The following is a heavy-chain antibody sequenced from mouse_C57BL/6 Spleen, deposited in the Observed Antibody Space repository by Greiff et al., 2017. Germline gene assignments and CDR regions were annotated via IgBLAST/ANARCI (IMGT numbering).Heavy chain of an antibody. J-gene: IGHJ4*01. V-gene: IGHV5-17*01. CDR3: ARGLLRKGSMDY. Sequence: EVKLEESGGGLVKPGGSLKLSCAASGFTFSDYGMHWVRQAPEKGLEWVAYISSGSSTIYYADTVKGRFTISRDNAKNTLFLQMTRLRSEDTAMYYCARGLLRKGSMDYWGQGTSVTVSS. CDR1: GFTFSDYG. CDR2: ISSGSSTI. D-gene: IGHD1-1*01.